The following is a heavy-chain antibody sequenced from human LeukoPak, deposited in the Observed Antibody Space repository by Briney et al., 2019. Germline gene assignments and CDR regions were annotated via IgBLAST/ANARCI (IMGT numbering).Heavy chain of an antibody. D-gene: IGHD3-22*01. V-gene: IGHV4-31*03. CDR1: GGSFSSGDYY. CDR3: ACQVVVRRHFDY. CDR2: IYYSGTT. Sequence: SQTLSLTCTVSGGSFSSGDYYWSWIRQHPGKGLEWIGYIYYSGTTYYNPSLKSRVTISVDTSKNQFSLKLSSVTAADTAVYYCACQVVVRRHFDYWGQGTLVTVSS. J-gene: IGHJ4*02.